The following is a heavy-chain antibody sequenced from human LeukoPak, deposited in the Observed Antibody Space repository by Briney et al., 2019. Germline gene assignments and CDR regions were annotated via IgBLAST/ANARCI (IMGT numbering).Heavy chain of an antibody. CDR3: ARGELNYYDSSGYAYFDY. V-gene: IGHV1-69*13. CDR1: GGTFSSYA. D-gene: IGHD3-22*01. J-gene: IGHJ4*02. CDR2: IIPIFGTA. Sequence: SVKVSYKASGGTFSSYAISWVRQAPGQGLEWMGGIIPIFGTANYAQKFQGRVTITADESTSTAYMELSSLRSEDTAVYYCARGELNYYDSSGYAYFDYWGQGTLVTVSS.